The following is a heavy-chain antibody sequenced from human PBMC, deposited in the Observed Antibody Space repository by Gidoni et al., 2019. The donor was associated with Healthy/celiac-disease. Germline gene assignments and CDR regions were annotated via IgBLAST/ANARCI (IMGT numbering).Heavy chain of an antibody. V-gene: IGHV2-5*01. CDR3: AHSSAVAGYSTRLHRYYFDY. CDR2: IYWNDDK. D-gene: IGHD6-19*01. J-gene: IGHJ4*02. Sequence: QITLKESGPTLVKPTQTLTLTCTFSGFSLSTSGVGVGWIRQPPGKALEWLALIYWNDDKRYSPSLKSRLTITKDTSKNQVVLTMTNMDPVDTATYYCAHSSAVAGYSTRLHRYYFDYWGQGTLVTVSS. CDR1: GFSLSTSGVG.